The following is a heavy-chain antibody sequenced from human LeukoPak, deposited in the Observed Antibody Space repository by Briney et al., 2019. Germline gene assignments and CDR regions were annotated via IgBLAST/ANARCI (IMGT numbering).Heavy chain of an antibody. CDR3: ARRPDGTSHFDY. CDR2: VYYSGST. CDR1: GYSISSSNW. J-gene: IGHJ4*02. Sequence: SETLSLTCAVSGYSISSSNWWGWIRQPPGKGLEWIGYVYYSGSTNYNPSLKSRVTISVDTSKKQFSLKLSSVTAADTAVYYCARRPDGTSHFDYWGQGTLVTVSS. D-gene: IGHD6-6*01. V-gene: IGHV4-28*01.